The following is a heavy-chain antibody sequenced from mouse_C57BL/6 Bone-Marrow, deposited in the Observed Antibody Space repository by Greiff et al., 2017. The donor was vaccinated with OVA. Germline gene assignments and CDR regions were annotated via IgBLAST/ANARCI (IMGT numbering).Heavy chain of an antibody. V-gene: IGHV1-59*01. Sequence: QVQLQQPGAELVRPGTSVKLSCKASGYTFTSYWMHWVKQRPGQGLEWIGVIDPSDSYTNYNQKFKGKATLTVDTSSSTAYMQLSSLTSEDSAVYYCARSAFIATVVARYFDVWGTGTTVTVSS. CDR1: GYTFTSYW. D-gene: IGHD1-1*01. J-gene: IGHJ1*03. CDR2: IDPSDSYT. CDR3: ARSAFIATVVARYFDV.